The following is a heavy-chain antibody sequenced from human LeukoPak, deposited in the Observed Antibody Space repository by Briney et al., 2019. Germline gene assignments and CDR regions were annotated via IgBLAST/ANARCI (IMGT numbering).Heavy chain of an antibody. D-gene: IGHD2-8*01. CDR3: ARNGYYYYGMDV. CDR2: INAGNGNT. Sequence: ATVKVSCKASGYTFTSYAIHWVRQAPEQRLEWMGWINAGNGNTKYSQKFQGRVTITRDTSASTAYMELSSLRSEDTAVYYCARNGYYYYGMDVWGQGTTVTVSS. V-gene: IGHV1-3*01. J-gene: IGHJ6*02. CDR1: GYTFTSYA.